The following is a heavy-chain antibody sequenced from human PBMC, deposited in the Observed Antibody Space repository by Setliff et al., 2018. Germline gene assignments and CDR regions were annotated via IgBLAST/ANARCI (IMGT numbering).Heavy chain of an antibody. CDR3: ARGGVLGTGDFDY. V-gene: IGHV4-31*03. Sequence: SETLSLTCTVSGGSISSGTYYWSWIRQHPGKGLEWIGYIYYSGTTYYNPSLKSRVTIALDTSKNQFSLNRSAVTAADTAVYYCARGGVLGTGDFDYWGQGTLVTVSS. D-gene: IGHD2-8*01. CDR2: IYYSGTT. CDR1: GGSISSGTYY. J-gene: IGHJ4*02.